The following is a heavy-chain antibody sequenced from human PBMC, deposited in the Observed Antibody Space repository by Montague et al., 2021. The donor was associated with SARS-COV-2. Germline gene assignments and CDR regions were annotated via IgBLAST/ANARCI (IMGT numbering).Heavy chain of an antibody. V-gene: IGHV4-31*02. CDR2: GRT. J-gene: IGHJ5*02. CDR3: ARDGHRNYNYIDP. Sequence: GRTYYNTSLKSRVTMSIDMSKNQFSLNLTSVTAADTALYYCARDGHRNYNYIDPWGPGILVTVSS. D-gene: IGHD4-11*01.